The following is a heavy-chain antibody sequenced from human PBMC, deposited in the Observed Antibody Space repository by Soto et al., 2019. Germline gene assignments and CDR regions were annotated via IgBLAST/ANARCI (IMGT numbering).Heavy chain of an antibody. Sequence: GGSLRLSCAASGFPFSSYGMHWVRQAPGKGLEWVAVIWYDGSNKYYADSVKGRFTISRDNSKNTLYLQMNSLRAEDTAVYYCARSLYSSGWESFDYWGQGTLVTVSS. CDR2: IWYDGSNK. V-gene: IGHV3-33*01. CDR1: GFPFSSYG. D-gene: IGHD6-19*01. CDR3: ARSLYSSGWESFDY. J-gene: IGHJ4*02.